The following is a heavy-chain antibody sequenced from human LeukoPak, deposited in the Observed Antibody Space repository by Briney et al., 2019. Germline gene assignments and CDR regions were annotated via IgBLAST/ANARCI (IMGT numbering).Heavy chain of an antibody. CDR1: GGSFSGYY. CDR2: INHSGST. Sequence: PSETLFLTCAVYGGSFSGYYWSWIRQPPGKGLEWIGEINHSGSTNYNPSLKSRVTISVDTSKNQFSLKLSSVTAADTAVYYCARRGDDSSGIGNFQHWGQGTLVTVSS. D-gene: IGHD3-22*01. V-gene: IGHV4-34*01. CDR3: ARRGDDSSGIGNFQH. J-gene: IGHJ1*01.